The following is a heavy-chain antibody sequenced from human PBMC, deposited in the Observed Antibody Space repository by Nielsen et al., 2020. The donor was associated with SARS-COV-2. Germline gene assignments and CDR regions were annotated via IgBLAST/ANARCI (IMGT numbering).Heavy chain of an antibody. Sequence: SLKISCAASGFTFDDYAMHWVRQAPGKGLEWVSGISWNSGSIGHADSVKGRFTISRDNAKNSLYLQMNSLRAEDTALYYCAKGGGSYSGRDYWGQGTLVTVSS. D-gene: IGHD1-26*01. V-gene: IGHV3-9*01. J-gene: IGHJ4*02. CDR1: GFTFDDYA. CDR2: ISWNSGSI. CDR3: AKGGGSYSGRDY.